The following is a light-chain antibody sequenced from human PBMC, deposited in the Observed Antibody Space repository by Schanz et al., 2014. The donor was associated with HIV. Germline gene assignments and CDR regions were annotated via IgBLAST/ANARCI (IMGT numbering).Light chain of an antibody. J-gene: IGLJ3*02. V-gene: IGLV2-23*02. CDR3: SSSAGRSTVV. Sequence: SALTQPASVSGSPGQSITISCTGTNSDVGCYNFVSWYQQHPGKAPKLMIYEVIKRPSGVSNRFSGSKSGNTASLTVSGHEDEDEADYYCSSSAGRSTVVFGGGTKLTVL. CDR2: EVI. CDR1: NSDVGCYNF.